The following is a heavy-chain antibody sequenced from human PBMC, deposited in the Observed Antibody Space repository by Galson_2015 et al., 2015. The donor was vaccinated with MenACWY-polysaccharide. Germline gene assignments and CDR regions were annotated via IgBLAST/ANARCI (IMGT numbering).Heavy chain of an antibody. J-gene: IGHJ4*02. CDR1: GFTFSSYW. D-gene: IGHD2-21*02. Sequence: SLRLSCAASGFTFSSYWMSWVRQAPGKGLEWVASIKQDGSNIYYVDSVKGRFTISRDNAKNSLYLQVNSLRVEDTAVYYCARGVTTYDYWGQGTLVTVSS. CDR3: ARGVTTYDY. CDR2: IKQDGSNI. V-gene: IGHV3-7*01.